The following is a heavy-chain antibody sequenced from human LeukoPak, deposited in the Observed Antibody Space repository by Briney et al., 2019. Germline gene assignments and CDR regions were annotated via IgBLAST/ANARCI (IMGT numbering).Heavy chain of an antibody. D-gene: IGHD2-2*01. CDR2: IISTGSTT. CDR1: GFTFSSYS. V-gene: IGHV3-48*01. CDR3: ATGFWGYCSRNSCPLDN. Sequence: PGGSLRLSCAASGFTFSSYSMNWVRQAPGKGLEWISYIISTGSTTYYADSVKGRFTISRDNANNSLSLQMSRLRAEDTAVYYCATGFWGYCSRNSCPLDNWGQGTLVTVAS. J-gene: IGHJ4*02.